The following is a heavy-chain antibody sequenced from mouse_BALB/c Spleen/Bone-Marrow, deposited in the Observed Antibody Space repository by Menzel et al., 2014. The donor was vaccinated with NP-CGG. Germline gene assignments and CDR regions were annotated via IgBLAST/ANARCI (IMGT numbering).Heavy chain of an antibody. Sequence: LVESGAELVKAGASVKLSCKASGYTFTSYYMYWVKQRPGQGLEGIGEINPSSGGTNFNEKVKSKATLTVDKSSSTAYMQLSSLTSEDSAVYYCTRSGPGFAYWGQGTLVTVSA. V-gene: IGHV1S81*02. CDR1: GYTFTSYY. CDR2: INPSSGGT. CDR3: TRSGPGFAY. J-gene: IGHJ3*01.